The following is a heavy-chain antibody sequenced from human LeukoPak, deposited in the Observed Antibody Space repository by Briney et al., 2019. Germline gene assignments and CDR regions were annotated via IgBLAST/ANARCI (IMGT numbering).Heavy chain of an antibody. Sequence: SQTLSLTCTVSGGSISSGSYYWSWIRQPAGNRLEWIGRIYTSGSTNYNPSLKSRITMSVDTSKNQFSLKLTSVTAADTAIYYCVRRLPMVRGVILHRIYAFDIWGQGTMVTVSS. V-gene: IGHV4-61*02. CDR2: IYTSGST. CDR3: VRRLPMVRGVILHRIYAFDI. J-gene: IGHJ3*02. CDR1: GGSISSGSYY. D-gene: IGHD3-10*01.